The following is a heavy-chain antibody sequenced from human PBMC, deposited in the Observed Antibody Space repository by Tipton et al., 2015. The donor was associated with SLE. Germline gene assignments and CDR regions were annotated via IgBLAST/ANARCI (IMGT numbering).Heavy chain of an antibody. Sequence: SLRLSCAASGFIFRAYAMSWLRQAPGQGLEWVSAISGPADKTYYTDSVKGRFTISRDNSKNMLYLQMNSLRADDTAVYYCARFAMDARNDFNAYWGQGTLVTVSS. V-gene: IGHV3-23*01. CDR2: ISGPADKT. CDR3: ARFAMDARNDFNAY. J-gene: IGHJ4*02. CDR1: GFIFRAYA. D-gene: IGHD2-21*02.